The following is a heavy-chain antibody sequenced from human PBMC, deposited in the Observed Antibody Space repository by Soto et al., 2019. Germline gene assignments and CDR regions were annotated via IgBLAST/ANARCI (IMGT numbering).Heavy chain of an antibody. Sequence: SETLSLTCTVSGGSISSGDYYWSWIRQPPGKGLEWIGYIYYSGSTYYNPSLKSRVTISVDTSKNQFSLKLSSVTAADTAVYYCARDERTHNWFDPWGQGTLVTVSS. CDR1: GGSISSGDYY. V-gene: IGHV4-30-4*01. J-gene: IGHJ5*02. CDR2: IYYSGST. CDR3: ARDERTHNWFDP.